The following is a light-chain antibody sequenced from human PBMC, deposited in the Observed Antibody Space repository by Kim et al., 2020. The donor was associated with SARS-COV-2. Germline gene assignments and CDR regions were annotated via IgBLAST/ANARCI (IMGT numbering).Light chain of an antibody. Sequence: VALGQTVRITCQGNSLRSYYATWYQQKPGQAPIVVIYGKNNRPSGIPDRFSGSSSGDTASLTITGTQAGDEADYYCNSRGSNDNVLFGGGTQLTVL. CDR2: GKN. CDR3: NSRGSNDNVL. V-gene: IGLV3-19*01. CDR1: SLRSYY. J-gene: IGLJ2*01.